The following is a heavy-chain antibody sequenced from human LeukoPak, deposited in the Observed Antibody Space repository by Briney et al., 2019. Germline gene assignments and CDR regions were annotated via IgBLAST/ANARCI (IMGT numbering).Heavy chain of an antibody. D-gene: IGHD1-26*01. CDR1: GFTFSTYN. CDR2: VSSSSTYI. J-gene: IGHJ3*02. CDR3: AKVWWELRPAFDI. V-gene: IGHV3-21*01. Sequence: GGSLRLSCAASGFTFSTYNMNWVRQAPGKGLEWVSSVSSSSTYIYYADSVKGRFTISRDNAKNSLYLRMNSLRGEDTAVYYCAKVWWELRPAFDIWGQGTMVTVSS.